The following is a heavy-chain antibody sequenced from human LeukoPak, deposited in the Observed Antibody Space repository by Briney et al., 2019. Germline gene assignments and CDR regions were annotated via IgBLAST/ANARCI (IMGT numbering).Heavy chain of an antibody. CDR2: ISSGGGTV. J-gene: IGHJ4*02. V-gene: IGHV3-48*02. CDR3: VREGGFDY. Sequence: TGGSLRLSCVASGFTFSTYTMSWVRQAPGKGLEWVSYISSGGGTVYYADSVKGRFTISRDNAKNSLYLQMNSLRDEDTALYYCVREGGFDYWGQGTLVTVS. CDR1: GFTFSTYT.